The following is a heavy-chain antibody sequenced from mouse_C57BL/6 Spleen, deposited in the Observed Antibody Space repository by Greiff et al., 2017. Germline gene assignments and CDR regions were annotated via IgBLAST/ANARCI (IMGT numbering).Heavy chain of an antibody. D-gene: IGHD2-3*01. J-gene: IGHJ4*01. Sequence: DVMLVESGGGLVKPGGSLKLSCAASGFTFSSYAMSWVRQTPEKRLEWVATISDGGSYTYYPDNVKGRVTISRDNAKNNLYLQMSHLKSEDTAMYYCARDASMMGTLYAMDDWGQGTSVTVSS. V-gene: IGHV5-4*01. CDR1: GFTFSSYA. CDR3: ARDASMMGTLYAMDD. CDR2: ISDGGSYT.